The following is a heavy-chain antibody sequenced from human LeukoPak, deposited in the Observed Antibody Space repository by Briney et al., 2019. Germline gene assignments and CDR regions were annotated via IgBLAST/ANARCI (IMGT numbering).Heavy chain of an antibody. Sequence: GGSLRLSCAASGFTFSGYGMHWVRQAPGKGLEWVAFVRYDSSNKYYADSVKGRFTVSRDNSKNSLYLQMNSPRAEDTAVYYCAELGITMIGGVWGKGTTVTISS. CDR2: VRYDSSNK. CDR3: AELGITMIGGV. D-gene: IGHD3-10*02. V-gene: IGHV3-30*02. J-gene: IGHJ6*04. CDR1: GFTFSGYG.